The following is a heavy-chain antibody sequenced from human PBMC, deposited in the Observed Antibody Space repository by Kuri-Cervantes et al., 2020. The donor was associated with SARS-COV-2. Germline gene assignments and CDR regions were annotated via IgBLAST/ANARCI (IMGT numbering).Heavy chain of an antibody. D-gene: IGHD1-26*01. CDR2: IRYDGSNK. CDR3: ARDGRGENWYFDL. J-gene: IGHJ2*01. V-gene: IGHV3-30*02. CDR1: EFTFSSYG. Sequence: GGSLRLSCAASEFTFSSYGMHWVRQAPGKGLEWVAFIRYDGSNKYYADSVKGRFTISRDNSKNTLYLQMNSLRAEDTAVYYCARDGRGENWYFDLWGRGTLVTVSS.